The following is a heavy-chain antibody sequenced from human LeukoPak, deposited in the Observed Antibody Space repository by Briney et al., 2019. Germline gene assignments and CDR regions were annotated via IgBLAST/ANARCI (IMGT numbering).Heavy chain of an antibody. J-gene: IGHJ4*02. D-gene: IGHD5-24*01. CDR2: ISSSSSNI. Sequence: GVSLRLSCAASGFTLSSYSMNWVRQAPGKGLEWVSSISSSSSNIYYADSVKGRFTISRDNAKNSLYLQMNSLRAEDTAVYYCAPMGDGYNSPHDYWGQGTLVTVSS. CDR1: GFTLSSYS. V-gene: IGHV3-21*01. CDR3: APMGDGYNSPHDY.